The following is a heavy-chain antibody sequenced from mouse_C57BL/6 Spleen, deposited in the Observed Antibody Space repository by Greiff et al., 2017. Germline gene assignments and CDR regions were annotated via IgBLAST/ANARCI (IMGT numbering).Heavy chain of an antibody. CDR2: IYPGDGDT. Sequence: QVQLQQSGPELVKPGASVKISCKASGYAFSSSWMNWVKQRPGKGLEWIGRIYPGDGDTNYNGKFKGKATLTADKSSSTAYMQLSSLTSEDSAVYFCAKGSSRYWYFDVWGTGTTVTVSS. V-gene: IGHV1-82*01. CDR3: AKGSSRYWYFDV. J-gene: IGHJ1*03. D-gene: IGHD1-1*01. CDR1: GYAFSSSW.